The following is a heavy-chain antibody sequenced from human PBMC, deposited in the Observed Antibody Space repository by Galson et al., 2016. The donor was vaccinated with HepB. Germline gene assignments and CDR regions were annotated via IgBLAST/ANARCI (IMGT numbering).Heavy chain of an antibody. D-gene: IGHD6-19*01. J-gene: IGHJ4*02. CDR2: ISGSGGLT. V-gene: IGHV3-23*01. CDR3: AKTEYSSGWYWNFDY. Sequence: SLRLSCAASGFISSIYAMSWVRQAPGKGLEWVSSISGSGGLTFYADSVKGRFTISRDNSKNTLYMHMNSLGAEDTAVYYCAKTEYSSGWYWNFDYWGQGILVTVSS. CDR1: GFISSIYA.